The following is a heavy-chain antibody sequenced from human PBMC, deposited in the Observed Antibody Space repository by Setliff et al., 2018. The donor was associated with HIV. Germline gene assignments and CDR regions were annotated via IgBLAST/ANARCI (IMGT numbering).Heavy chain of an antibody. V-gene: IGHV3-74*01. CDR3: ARGESFYDSSGNYFDY. CDR1: GFTFSSHW. CDR2: INTDGSST. Sequence: PGGSLRLSCSASGFTFSSHWMHWVRQAPGKGLVWVSLINTDGSSTSYAGSVKGRFTISRDNAKNTLYLQMNSLRAEDTAVYFCARGESFYDSSGNYFDYWGQGTLVTVSS. J-gene: IGHJ4*02. D-gene: IGHD3-22*01.